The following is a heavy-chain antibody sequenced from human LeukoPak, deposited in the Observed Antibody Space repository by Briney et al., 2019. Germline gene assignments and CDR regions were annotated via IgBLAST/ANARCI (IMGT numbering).Heavy chain of an antibody. J-gene: IGHJ1*01. Sequence: GASVKVSCKASGYTFTSYDINWVRQATGQGLEWMGWMNPNSGNTGYAQKFQGRVTMTRNTSISTAYMELSSLRSEDTAVYYCARVINSVAEYFQHWGQGTLVTVSS. CDR1: GYTFTSYD. D-gene: IGHD4-23*01. CDR2: MNPNSGNT. CDR3: ARVINSVAEYFQH. V-gene: IGHV1-8*01.